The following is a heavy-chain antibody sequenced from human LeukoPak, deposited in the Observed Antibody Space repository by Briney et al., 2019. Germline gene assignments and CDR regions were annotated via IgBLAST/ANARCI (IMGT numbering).Heavy chain of an antibody. Sequence: GGSLRLSCAASGFTFSSYEMNWVRQAPGKGLEWVSYISSSGSTIYYADSMKGRFTISRDNAKNSLYLQMNSLRAEDTAVYYCAGARYNWNDAGVWVYYFDYWGQGTLVTVSS. CDR3: AGARYNWNDAGVWVYYFDY. V-gene: IGHV3-48*03. D-gene: IGHD1-1*01. J-gene: IGHJ4*02. CDR2: ISSSGSTI. CDR1: GFTFSSYE.